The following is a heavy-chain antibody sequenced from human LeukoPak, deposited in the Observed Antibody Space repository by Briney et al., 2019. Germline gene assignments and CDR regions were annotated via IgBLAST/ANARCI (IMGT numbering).Heavy chain of an antibody. J-gene: IGHJ4*02. CDR2: ISGGGAVT. D-gene: IGHD3-10*01. CDR3: AKVYYYGSGEDYFDY. V-gene: IGHV3-23*01. Sequence: GGSLRLSCAASRFTFSAYAMSWVRQAPGKGLEWVSTISGGGAVTYYADSVKGRFTISRDNSKNTLYLQMNSLRAEDTAVYYCAKVYYYGSGEDYFDYWGQGTLVTVSS. CDR1: RFTFSAYA.